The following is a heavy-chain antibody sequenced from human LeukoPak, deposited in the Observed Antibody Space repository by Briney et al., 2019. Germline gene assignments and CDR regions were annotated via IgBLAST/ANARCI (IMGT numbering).Heavy chain of an antibody. Sequence: SSETLSLTCTVSGGSISGHFWGWIRQPPGKGLEWIGFVSYSGDTNYSPSFNGRVTISLDTSKSQFSLNLNSVTAADTAVYFCARGGASSRYFGYWGQGTLVTVSS. V-gene: IGHV4-59*11. J-gene: IGHJ4*02. CDR3: ARGGASSRYFGY. D-gene: IGHD1-26*01. CDR2: VSYSGDT. CDR1: GGSISGHF.